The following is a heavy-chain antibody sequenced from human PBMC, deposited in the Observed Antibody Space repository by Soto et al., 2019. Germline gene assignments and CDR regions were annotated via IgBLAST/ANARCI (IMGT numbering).Heavy chain of an antibody. Sequence: EVQLLESGGGLVQPGGSLRLSCAASGFTFNYFAMSWVRQAPGKGLEWVSSIGGGDDDRFYPDSVKGRFTISRDNSKNTVYLQMTNLRAEDTALYFCAKDREDHNSVWDAFDVWGQGTAVTVSS. CDR3: AKDREDHNSVWDAFDV. D-gene: IGHD1-20*01. CDR2: IGGGDDDR. J-gene: IGHJ3*01. V-gene: IGHV3-23*01. CDR1: GFTFNYFA.